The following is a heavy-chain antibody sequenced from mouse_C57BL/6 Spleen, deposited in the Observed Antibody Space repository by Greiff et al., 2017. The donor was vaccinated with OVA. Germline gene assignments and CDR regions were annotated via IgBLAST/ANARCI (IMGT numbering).Heavy chain of an antibody. CDR3: ARHEGYYYGSSPHFDY. V-gene: IGHV1-62-2*01. J-gene: IGHJ2*01. D-gene: IGHD1-1*01. CDR1: GYTFTEYT. Sequence: QVHVKQSGAELVKPGASVKLSCKASGYTFTEYTIHWVKQRSGQGLEWIGWFYPGSGSIKYNEKFKDKATLTADKSSSTVYMELSRLTSEDSAVYFCARHEGYYYGSSPHFDYWGQGTTLTVSS. CDR2: FYPGSGSI.